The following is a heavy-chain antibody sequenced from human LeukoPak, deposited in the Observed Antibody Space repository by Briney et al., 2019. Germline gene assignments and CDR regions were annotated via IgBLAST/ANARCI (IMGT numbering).Heavy chain of an antibody. J-gene: IGHJ6*02. CDR2: IWYDGSNK. Sequence: PGGSLRLSCAASGFTFSTYGMHWVRQAPGKGLEWVAAIWYDGSNKYYADSAKGRFSISRDDSKNTLYLQMNSLRAEDTAVYYCARLRYYGMDVWGQGTTVTVSS. CDR1: GFTFSTYG. CDR3: ARLRYYGMDV. V-gene: IGHV3-33*01.